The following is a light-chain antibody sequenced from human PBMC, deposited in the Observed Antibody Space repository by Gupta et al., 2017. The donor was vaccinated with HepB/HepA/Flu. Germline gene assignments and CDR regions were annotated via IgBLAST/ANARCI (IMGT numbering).Light chain of an antibody. Sequence: QSVLTQPPSVSASPGQRVTISCSGSRSNIGNNYMSWYQQLPGTAPKVVIYENKKRPSGIPDRFSGSKSGTSATLGITGLQTGDEADYYCGTWDNSLSAVVFGGGTRLTVL. CDR1: RSNIGNNY. CDR2: ENK. CDR3: GTWDNSLSAVV. V-gene: IGLV1-51*02. J-gene: IGLJ2*01.